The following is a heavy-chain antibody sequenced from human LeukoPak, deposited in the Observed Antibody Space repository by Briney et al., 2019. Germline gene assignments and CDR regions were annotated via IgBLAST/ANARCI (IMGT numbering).Heavy chain of an antibody. CDR3: ARLSLLDAFDI. Sequence: PSETLSLTCTVSGGSISSYYWSWIRQPPGKGLEWIGYIYYSGSTNYNSSLKSRVTISVDTSKNQFSLKLSSVTAADTAVYYCARLSLLDAFDIWGQGTMVTVSS. CDR1: GGSISSYY. CDR2: IYYSGST. J-gene: IGHJ3*02. V-gene: IGHV4-59*08. D-gene: IGHD2-15*01.